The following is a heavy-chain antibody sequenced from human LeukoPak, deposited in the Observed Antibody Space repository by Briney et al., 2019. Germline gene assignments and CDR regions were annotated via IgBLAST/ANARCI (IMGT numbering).Heavy chain of an antibody. CDR1: GYIFTNYY. D-gene: IGHD3-22*01. V-gene: IGHV1-46*01. CDR2: INPSGGST. CDR3: ARAGYDSSGYYSY. J-gene: IGHJ4*02. Sequence: ASVKVSCKASGYIFTNYYMHWVRQAPGQGLEWMGIINPSGGSTTYAQKFQGRVTMTRDTSTSTVYMEASSLRSEDTAVYYCARAGYDSSGYYSYWGQGTLVTVSS.